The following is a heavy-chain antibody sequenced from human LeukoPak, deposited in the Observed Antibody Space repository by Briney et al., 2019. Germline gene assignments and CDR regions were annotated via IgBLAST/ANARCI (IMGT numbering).Heavy chain of an antibody. Sequence: GGSLRLSCAASGFTFSTFWMSWVRQAPGEGPEWVANIKPDGSDMHYMDSVKGRFTISRDNAKNSLFLQMNSLRAEDTAVYYCARGGGHSLWGQGTLVTVSS. CDR3: ARGGGHSL. D-gene: IGHD3-16*01. J-gene: IGHJ4*02. CDR1: GFTFSTFW. CDR2: IKPDGSDM. V-gene: IGHV3-7*03.